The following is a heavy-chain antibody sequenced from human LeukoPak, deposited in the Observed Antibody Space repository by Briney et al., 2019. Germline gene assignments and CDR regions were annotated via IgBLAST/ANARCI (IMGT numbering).Heavy chain of an antibody. CDR2: INPNSGGT. CDR1: GYTFTGYY. CDR3: ARATYYYGSGSYFGLDY. Sequence: ASVKVSCKASGYTFTGYYMHWVRQAPGQGLEWMGWINPNSGGTNYAQKFQGRVTMTRDTSISPAYMELSRLRSDDTAVYYCARATYYYGSGSYFGLDYWGQGTLVTVSS. V-gene: IGHV1-2*02. J-gene: IGHJ4*02. D-gene: IGHD3-10*01.